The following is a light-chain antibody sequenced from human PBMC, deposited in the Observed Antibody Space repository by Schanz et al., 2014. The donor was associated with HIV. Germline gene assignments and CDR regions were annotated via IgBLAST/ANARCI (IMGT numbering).Light chain of an antibody. V-gene: IGKV3-11*01. CDR1: QTVSSSY. J-gene: IGKJ1*01. CDR2: GAS. CDR3: QQRSNWPPWT. Sequence: EIVLTQSPGTLSLSPGERATLSCRASQTVSSSYLAWYQQKPGQAPRLLIFGASTRATGVPVRFSGSGSGTEFTLTISSLEPEDFAVYYCQQRSNWPPWTFGQGTKVEIK.